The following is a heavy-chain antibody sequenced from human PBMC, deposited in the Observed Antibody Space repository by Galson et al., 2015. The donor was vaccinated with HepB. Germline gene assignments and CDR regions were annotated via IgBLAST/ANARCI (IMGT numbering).Heavy chain of an antibody. D-gene: IGHD1-1*01. V-gene: IGHV3-74*01. Sequence: SLRLSCAASGFTFSSYWMHWVRQAPGKGLVWVSRINSDGSSTSYADSVKGRFTISRDNAKNTLYLQMNSLRAEDTAVYYCARQGYPPDDAFDIWGQGTMVTVSS. CDR1: GFTFSSYW. CDR3: ARQGYPPDDAFDI. CDR2: INSDGSST. J-gene: IGHJ3*02.